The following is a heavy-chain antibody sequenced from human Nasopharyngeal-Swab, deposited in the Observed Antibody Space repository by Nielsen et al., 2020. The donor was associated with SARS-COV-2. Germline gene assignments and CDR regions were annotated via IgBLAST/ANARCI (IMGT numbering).Heavy chain of an antibody. Sequence: SETLSLTCTVSGGSVSSGSYYWSWIRQPPGKGLEWIGEINHSGSTNYNPSLKSRVTISVDTSKNQFSLKLSSVTAADTAVYYCARDYYYDSSVFDYWGQGTLVTVSS. D-gene: IGHD3-22*01. V-gene: IGHV4-39*07. J-gene: IGHJ4*02. CDR1: GGSVSSGSYY. CDR3: ARDYYYDSSVFDY. CDR2: INHSGST.